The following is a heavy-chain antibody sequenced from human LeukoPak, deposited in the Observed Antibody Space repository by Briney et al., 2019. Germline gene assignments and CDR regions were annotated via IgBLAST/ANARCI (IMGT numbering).Heavy chain of an antibody. CDR2: IYSDNT. CDR1: GFTVSSNS. D-gene: IGHD3-10*01. CDR3: ANARTIWFGEDY. V-gene: IGHV3-53*01. Sequence: GGSLRLSCTVSGFTVSSNSMSWVRQAPGKGLEWVSFIYSDNTHYSDSVKGRFTISRDNSKNTLYLQMNSLRAEDTAVYYCANARTIWFGEDYWGQGTLVTVSS. J-gene: IGHJ4*02.